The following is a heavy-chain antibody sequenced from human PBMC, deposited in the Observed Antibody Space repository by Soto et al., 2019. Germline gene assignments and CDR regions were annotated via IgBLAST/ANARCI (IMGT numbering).Heavy chain of an antibody. V-gene: IGHV3-30*03. CDR3: ARDKVTPLDAFDS. Sequence: GGSLRLSCSASGFTFSSYGMHWVRQAPGKGLEWVAVISYDGSNKYYADSVKGRFTISRDNAKNTLYLQMNSLRAEDTAVYYCARDKVTPLDAFDSWGQGPMVTVSS. J-gene: IGHJ3*02. CDR1: GFTFSSYG. CDR2: ISYDGSNK. D-gene: IGHD3-10*01.